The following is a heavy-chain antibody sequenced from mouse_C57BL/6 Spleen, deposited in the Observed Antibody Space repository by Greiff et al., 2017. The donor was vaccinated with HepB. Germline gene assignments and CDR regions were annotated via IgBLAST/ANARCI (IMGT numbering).Heavy chain of an antibody. CDR3: VRPYDYGAMDY. V-gene: IGHV10-1*01. Sequence: EVQGVESGGGLVQPKGSLKLSCAASGFSFNTYAMNWVRQAPGKGLEWVARIRSKSNNYATYYADSVKDRFTISRDDSESMLYLQMNNLKTEDTAMYYCVRPYDYGAMDYWGQGTSVTVSS. CDR1: GFSFNTYA. CDR2: IRSKSNNYAT. D-gene: IGHD2-4*01. J-gene: IGHJ4*01.